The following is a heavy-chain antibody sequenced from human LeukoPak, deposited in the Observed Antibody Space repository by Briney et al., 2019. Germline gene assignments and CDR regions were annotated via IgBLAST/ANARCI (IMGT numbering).Heavy chain of an antibody. CDR1: GFIFSSYA. J-gene: IGHJ4*02. Sequence: GALRLSCVASGFIFSSYAMHWVRQAPGKGLEWVATISYDGSNKNYADSVKGRFTISRDNFKNTLYVQMNSLRVEDTAVYYCARDGPYFGDYPYYFDYWGQGTLVTVSS. CDR2: ISYDGSNK. V-gene: IGHV3-30*04. D-gene: IGHD4-17*01. CDR3: ARDGPYFGDYPYYFDY.